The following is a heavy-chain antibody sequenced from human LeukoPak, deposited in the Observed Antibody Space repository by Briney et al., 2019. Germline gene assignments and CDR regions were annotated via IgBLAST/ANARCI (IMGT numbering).Heavy chain of an antibody. Sequence: NPSETLSLTCTVSGGSISSSSYYWGWIRQPPGKGLEWIGSIYYSGSTNYNPSLKSRVTISVDTSKNQFSLKLSSVTAADTAVYYCAREGGSSWGSFDYWGQGTLVTVSS. CDR1: GGSISSSSYY. CDR2: IYYSGST. V-gene: IGHV4-39*07. CDR3: AREGGSSWGSFDY. J-gene: IGHJ4*02. D-gene: IGHD6-13*01.